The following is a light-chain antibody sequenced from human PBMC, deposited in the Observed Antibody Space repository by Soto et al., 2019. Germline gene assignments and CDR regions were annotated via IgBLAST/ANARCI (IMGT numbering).Light chain of an antibody. CDR2: EHS. CDR1: ISDIETYNL. Sequence: QSALTQPASVSGSPGQSITISCTGTISDIETYNLVSWYQQYPGKAPKLLIYEHSKRPSGVSDRFSGSKSVNTASLTIYGLQAEDAADYHCCSFAGRNTFVFGAGTKVTVL. J-gene: IGLJ1*01. CDR3: CSFAGRNTFV. V-gene: IGLV2-23*01.